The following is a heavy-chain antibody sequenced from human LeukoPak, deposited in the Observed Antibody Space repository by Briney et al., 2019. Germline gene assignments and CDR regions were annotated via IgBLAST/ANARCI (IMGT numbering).Heavy chain of an antibody. V-gene: IGHV4-4*02. Sequence: SETLSLTCAVSGGSISSSNWWSWVRQPPGKGLEWIGEIYHSGSTNYNPSLKSRVTISVSKSKNQFSLKLSSVTAADTAVYYCAGWYCSGGSCFNYWGQGTLVTVSS. D-gene: IGHD2-15*01. CDR3: AGWYCSGGSCFNY. J-gene: IGHJ4*02. CDR2: IYHSGST. CDR1: GGSISSSNW.